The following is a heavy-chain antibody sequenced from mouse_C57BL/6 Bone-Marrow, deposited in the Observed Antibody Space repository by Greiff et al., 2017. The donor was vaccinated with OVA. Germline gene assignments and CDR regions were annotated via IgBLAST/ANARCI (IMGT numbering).Heavy chain of an antibody. V-gene: IGHV14-4*01. Sequence: QSGAELVRPGASVKLSCTASGFNIKDDYMHWVKQRPEQGLEWIGWIDPENGDTEYASKFQGKATITADTSSNTAYLQLSSLTSEDTAVYYCTPTGTVFAYWGQGTLVTVSA. J-gene: IGHJ3*01. CDR3: TPTGTVFAY. D-gene: IGHD4-1*01. CDR2: IDPENGDT. CDR1: GFNIKDDY.